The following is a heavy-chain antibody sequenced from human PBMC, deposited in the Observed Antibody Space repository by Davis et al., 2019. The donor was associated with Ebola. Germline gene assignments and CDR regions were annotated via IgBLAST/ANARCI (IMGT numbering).Heavy chain of an antibody. D-gene: IGHD1-26*01. CDR2: LYHSGNT. Sequence: SETLSLTCSVSGYSISSGYYWGWIRQPPGKGLEWIGSLYHSGNTYYNPSLKSRITMSLDMSKNQFSGNLTSVIAADTALYYCARGGYSGSYSPLDYWGPGILVTVSS. V-gene: IGHV4-38-2*02. CDR1: GYSISSGYY. J-gene: IGHJ4*02. CDR3: ARGGYSGSYSPLDY.